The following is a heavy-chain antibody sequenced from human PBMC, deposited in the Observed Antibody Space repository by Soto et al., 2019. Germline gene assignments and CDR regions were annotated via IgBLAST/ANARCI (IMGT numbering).Heavy chain of an antibody. Sequence: EVQLLESGGGLVQPGGSLRLSCAASGFTFSNYAMSWVRQAPGKGLEWVSAISVSGDSKYPADSVKGRFTISRDNSKNTLYLQMSGLRAEDTAVYYCAKGNGDYVLGWQDYWGQGTLVTVSS. CDR1: GFTFSNYA. V-gene: IGHV3-23*01. D-gene: IGHD4-17*01. J-gene: IGHJ4*02. CDR3: AKGNGDYVLGWQDY. CDR2: ISVSGDSK.